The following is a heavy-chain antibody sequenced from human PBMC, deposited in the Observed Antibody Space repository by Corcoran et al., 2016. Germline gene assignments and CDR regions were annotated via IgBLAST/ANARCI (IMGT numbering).Heavy chain of an antibody. CDR3: ARGADAYNSGRYGMDV. J-gene: IGHJ6*02. CDR1: GYTFTNYW. D-gene: IGHD1-26*01. V-gene: IGHV5-51*01. Sequence: EVQLVQSGAEVKKPGESLKISCKGSGYTFTNYWIGWGRQMPGKGLEWVGIIYPGDSDTRYSPSFQGQVTISTDKSISTAYVQWSSLKASDNAMYYCARGADAYNSGRYGMDVWGQGTTVTVSS. CDR2: IYPGDSDT.